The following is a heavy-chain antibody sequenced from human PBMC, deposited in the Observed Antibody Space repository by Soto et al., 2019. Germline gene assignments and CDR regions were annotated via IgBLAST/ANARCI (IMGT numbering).Heavy chain of an antibody. CDR2: ISYDGSTR. D-gene: IGHD6-19*01. CDR1: GVTFSTNA. J-gene: IGHJ4*02. Sequence: QVQLVESGGGVVQPGRSLRLSCAASGVTFSTNAMRWVRQAPGTGMEWVAVISYDGSTRYYAVSMKGRFTISRDNSKNTLYLQMNTLRPEDTAVYYCAKQFSGWSYYFDYWGQGTLVTVPS. V-gene: IGHV3-30-3*02. CDR3: AKQFSGWSYYFDY.